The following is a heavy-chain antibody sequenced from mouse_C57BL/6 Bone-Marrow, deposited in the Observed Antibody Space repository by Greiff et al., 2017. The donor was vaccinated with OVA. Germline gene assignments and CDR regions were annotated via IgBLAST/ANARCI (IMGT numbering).Heavy chain of an antibody. CDR3: ARSPLSYGPDYLDI. D-gene: IGHD1-1*01. CDR1: GFTFTDYY. Sequence: EVQLQESGGGLVQPGGSLSLSCAASGFTFTDYYMSWVRQPPGKALEWLGFIRNKANGYTTEYSASVKGRFTISRDNSQSILYLQMNALRAEDRATYYCARSPLSYGPDYLDIWGKGTTQTVSS. CDR2: IRNKANGYTT. V-gene: IGHV7-3*01. J-gene: IGHJ2*01.